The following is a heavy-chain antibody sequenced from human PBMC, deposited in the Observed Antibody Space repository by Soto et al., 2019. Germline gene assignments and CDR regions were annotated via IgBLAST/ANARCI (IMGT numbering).Heavy chain of an antibody. CDR2: ISSSSSTI. Sequence: EVQLVESGGGLVQPGGSLRLSCAASGFTFSSYSMNWVRQAPGKGLEWVSYISSSSSTIYYADSVKGRFTISRDNAKNSLYLQMNSLRDEDTAVYYCARGPRPYYYDSSPTEGYFDYWGQGTLVTVSS. J-gene: IGHJ4*02. CDR3: ARGPRPYYYDSSPTEGYFDY. D-gene: IGHD3-22*01. V-gene: IGHV3-48*02. CDR1: GFTFSSYS.